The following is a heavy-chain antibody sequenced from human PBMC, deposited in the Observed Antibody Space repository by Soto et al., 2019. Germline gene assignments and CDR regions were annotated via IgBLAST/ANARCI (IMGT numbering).Heavy chain of an antibody. D-gene: IGHD6-25*01. J-gene: IGHJ5*02. CDR3: ARDQLSSGLYVWFDP. CDR2: IYYNGNT. Sequence: SETLSLTCTVSGGSIGGYYWSWIRQSPGKGLEWIGYIYYNGNTNYNPSLKSRVTISVDTSKNQFSLNLSSVTSADTAVYYCARDQLSSGLYVWFDPWGQGTLVTVSS. V-gene: IGHV4-59*01. CDR1: GGSIGGYY.